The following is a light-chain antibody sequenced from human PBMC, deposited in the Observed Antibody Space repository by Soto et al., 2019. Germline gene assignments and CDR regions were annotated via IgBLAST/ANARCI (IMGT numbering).Light chain of an antibody. Sequence: EIVLTQSPGTLSLSPGERATLSCRASQSVSSSYLAWYQQKPGQAPRLLIYGASSRATGIPNRFSASGSRKDFNLTISTLEPEDFAVHYCQQYGSSPLTFGGGTKVEIK. CDR1: QSVSSSY. CDR3: QQYGSSPLT. CDR2: GAS. J-gene: IGKJ4*01. V-gene: IGKV3-20*01.